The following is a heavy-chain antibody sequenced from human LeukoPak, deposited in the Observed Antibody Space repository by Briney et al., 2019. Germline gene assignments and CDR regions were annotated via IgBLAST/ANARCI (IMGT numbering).Heavy chain of an antibody. CDR3: ARPYSYGTYYGMDV. CDR1: GGTFSSYA. CDR2: IIPIFGTA. V-gene: IGHV1-69*13. Sequence: GASVKVSCKASGGTFSSYAISWVRQAPGQGLEWMGGIIPIFGTANYAQKFQGRVTITADESTSTAYMELSSLRSGDTAVYYCARPYSYGTYYGMDVWGQGTTVTVSS. J-gene: IGHJ6*02. D-gene: IGHD5-18*01.